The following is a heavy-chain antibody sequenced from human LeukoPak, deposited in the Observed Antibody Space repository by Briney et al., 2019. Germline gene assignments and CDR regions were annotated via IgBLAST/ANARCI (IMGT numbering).Heavy chain of an antibody. CDR2: IYSGGST. V-gene: IGHV3-53*01. CDR1: GLTVSSNY. D-gene: IGHD3-16*02. Sequence: PGGSLRLSCAASGLTVSSNYMSWVRQAPGKGLEWVSVIYSGGSTYYADSVKGRFTISRDNSKNTLYLQMNSLRAEDTAVYYCARGIDAYGMDVWGQGTTVTVSS. J-gene: IGHJ6*02. CDR3: ARGIDAYGMDV.